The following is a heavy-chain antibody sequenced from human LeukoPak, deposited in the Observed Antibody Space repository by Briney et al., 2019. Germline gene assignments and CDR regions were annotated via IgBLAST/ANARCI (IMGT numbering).Heavy chain of an antibody. CDR3: AIYSWERSVGSRIGFDS. CDR2: IYTSGST. CDR1: AGSISSGRYY. Sequence: SQSLSLTCTVSAGSISSGRYYSGWIRQPAGKGLQWIGRIYTSGSTNYNPSLKSRVTISVDTSKNQFSLKLSSVTAEGMGVYYCAIYSWERSVGSRIGFDSWGQGTLVTVSS. J-gene: IGHJ5*01. V-gene: IGHV4-61*02. D-gene: IGHD1-1*01.